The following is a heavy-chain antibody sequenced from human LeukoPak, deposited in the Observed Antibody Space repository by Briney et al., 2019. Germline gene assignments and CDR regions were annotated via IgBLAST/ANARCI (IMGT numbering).Heavy chain of an antibody. Sequence: PGESLKISCKGSGYSFTSYWIGWVRQMPGKGLECMGIIYPGDSDTRYSPSFQGQVTISADKSISTAYLQWSSLKASDTAMYYCASAEMATIDAFDIWGQGTMVTVSS. J-gene: IGHJ3*02. D-gene: IGHD5-24*01. CDR1: GYSFTSYW. CDR2: IYPGDSDT. V-gene: IGHV5-51*01. CDR3: ASAEMATIDAFDI.